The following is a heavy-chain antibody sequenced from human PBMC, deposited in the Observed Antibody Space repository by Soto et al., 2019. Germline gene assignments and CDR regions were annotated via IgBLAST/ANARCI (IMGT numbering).Heavy chain of an antibody. CDR1: GGTFSSYA. J-gene: IGHJ4*02. CDR2: IIPIFGTA. D-gene: IGHD2-15*01. CDR3: ASTLPSPVAIYYYFDY. V-gene: IGHV1-69*13. Sequence: SVKVSCKASGGTFSSYAISWVRQAPGQGLEWMGGIIPIFGTANYAQKFQGRVTITADESTSTAYMELSSLRSEDTAVYYCASTLPSPVAIYYYFDYWGQGTLVTVSS.